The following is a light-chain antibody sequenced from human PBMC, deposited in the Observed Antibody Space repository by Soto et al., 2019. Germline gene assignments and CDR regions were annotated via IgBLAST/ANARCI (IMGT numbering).Light chain of an antibody. CDR3: QFYDSSMSGYVV. CDR1: SSNIGAGYD. Sequence: QSVLTQPPSVSGAPGQRVTISCTGSSSNIGAGYDVHWYQQLPGTAPKLLIYGNSNRPSGVPDRFSGSKSDTSASLAITGRHAADDADYYCQFYDSSMSGYVVFGGGTKLTVL. CDR2: GNS. V-gene: IGLV1-40*01. J-gene: IGLJ2*01.